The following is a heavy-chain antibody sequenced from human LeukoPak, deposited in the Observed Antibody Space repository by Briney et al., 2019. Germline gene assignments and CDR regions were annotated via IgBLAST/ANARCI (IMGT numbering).Heavy chain of an antibody. V-gene: IGHV4-34*01. CDR3: ARGSMVRGVIDY. D-gene: IGHD3-10*01. Sequence: SETLSLTCAVYGGSFSGYYWSWIRQPPGKGLEWIGEINHSGSTYYNPSLKSRVTISVDRSKNQFSLKLSSVTAADTAVYYCARGSMVRGVIDYWGQGTLVTVSS. CDR1: GGSFSGYY. CDR2: INHSGST. J-gene: IGHJ4*02.